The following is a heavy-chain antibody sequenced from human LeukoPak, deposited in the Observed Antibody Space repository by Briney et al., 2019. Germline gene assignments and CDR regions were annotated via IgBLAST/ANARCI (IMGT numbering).Heavy chain of an antibody. CDR2: INTDGSST. V-gene: IGHV3-74*01. CDR3: ARENWCLDY. CDR1: GFTFSRYW. J-gene: IGHJ4*02. D-gene: IGHD2-8*02. Sequence: GGSLRLSCAASGFTFSRYWMHWVRQAPGKGLVWVSRINTDGSSTNYADSVKGRFTISRDNAKNTVHLQMNSLRAEDTAVYYCARENWCLDYWGQGTLVTVSS.